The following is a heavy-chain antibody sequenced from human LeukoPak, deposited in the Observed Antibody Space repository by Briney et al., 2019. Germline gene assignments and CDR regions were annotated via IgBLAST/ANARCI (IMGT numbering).Heavy chain of an antibody. CDR3: AKEQWLAQSAYFDY. V-gene: IGHV3-30*18. CDR1: GFTFSSYG. CDR2: ISYDGSNK. D-gene: IGHD6-19*01. Sequence: GRSLRLSCAASGFTFSSYGMHWVRQAPGKGLEWVAVISYDGSNKYYADSVKGRFTISRDNSKNILYLQMNSLRAEDTAIYYCAKEQWLAQSAYFDYWGQGTLVTVSS. J-gene: IGHJ4*02.